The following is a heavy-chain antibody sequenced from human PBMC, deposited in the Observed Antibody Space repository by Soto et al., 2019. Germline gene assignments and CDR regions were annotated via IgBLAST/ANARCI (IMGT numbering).Heavy chain of an antibody. D-gene: IGHD3-3*01. V-gene: IGHV1-69*13. CDR2: IIPIFGTA. J-gene: IGHJ6*02. Sequence: ASVKVSCKASGGTFSSYAVSWVRQAPGQGLEWMGGIIPIFGTANYAQKFQGRVTITADESTSTAYMELSSLRSEDTAVYYCARDGVGVTIFGVVNYYYYGMDVWGQGTTVTVSS. CDR1: GGTFSSYA. CDR3: ARDGVGVTIFGVVNYYYYGMDV.